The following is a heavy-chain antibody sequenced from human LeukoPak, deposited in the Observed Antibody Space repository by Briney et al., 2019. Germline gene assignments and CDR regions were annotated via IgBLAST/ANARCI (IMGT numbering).Heavy chain of an antibody. V-gene: IGHV4-31*03. CDR2: IYYSGST. CDR1: GGSISSGGYY. J-gene: IGHJ4*02. D-gene: IGHD3-10*01. CDR3: AQSSGSGSYPLDY. Sequence: SETLSLTCTVSGGSISSGGYYWSWIRQHPGKGLEWIGYIYYSGSTYYNPSLKSRVTISVDMSKNQFSLKLSSVTAADTAVYYCAQSSGSGSYPLDYWGQGTLVTVSS.